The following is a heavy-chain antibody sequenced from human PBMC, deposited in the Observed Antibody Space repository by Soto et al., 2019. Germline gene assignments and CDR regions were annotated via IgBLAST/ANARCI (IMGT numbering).Heavy chain of an antibody. V-gene: IGHV4-31*03. CDR1: GSSITSGHYY. Sequence: QVQLQESGPGLVKPSQTLSLTCTVSGSSITSGHYYWTWIRQRPWKGLEWIGYIHYGGTTNYNPSLKRRVSTSVDTYKNQFSLKLTSVTVADTAIYYCARDEVHGLRAGARFDFWGPGSLGTVSS. D-gene: IGHD2-2*01. CDR2: IHYGGTT. J-gene: IGHJ4*02. CDR3: ARDEVHGLRAGARFDF.